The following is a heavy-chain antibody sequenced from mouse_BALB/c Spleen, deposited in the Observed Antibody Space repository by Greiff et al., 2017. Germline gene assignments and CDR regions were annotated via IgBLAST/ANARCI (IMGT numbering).Heavy chain of an antibody. CDR3: AYYGNYLYYAMDY. CDR1: GFNIKDTY. V-gene: IGHV14-3*02. CDR2: IDPANGNT. Sequence: EVKLVESGAELVKPGASVKLSCTASGFNIKDTYMHWVKQRPEQGLEWIGRIDPANGNTKYDPKFQGKATITADTSSNTAYLQLSSLTSEDTAVYYCAYYGNYLYYAMDYWGQGTSVTVSS. J-gene: IGHJ4*01. D-gene: IGHD2-1*01.